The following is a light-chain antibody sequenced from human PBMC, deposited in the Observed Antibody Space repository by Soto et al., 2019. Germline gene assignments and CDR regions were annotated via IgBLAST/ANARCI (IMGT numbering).Light chain of an antibody. V-gene: IGLV3-21*04. Sequence: SSELTQPPSMSVAPGKTASITCGGNNIGSKSVHWYQQKPEQPPVLAIYYDSDRPSGIPERFSGSYSWNTATLTTSSVEAEDEADYYCQVWDSSSGLVVFGGGTKLTVL. J-gene: IGLJ2*01. CDR3: QVWDSSSGLVV. CDR2: YDS. CDR1: NIGSKS.